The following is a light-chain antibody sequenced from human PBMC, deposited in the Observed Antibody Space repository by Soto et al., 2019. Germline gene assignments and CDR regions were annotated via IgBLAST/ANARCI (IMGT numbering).Light chain of an antibody. Sequence: EIVLTQSPGTLSLSPRERATLSCRASQSVSSSYLAWYQQKPGRAPRLLIYGASSRATGIPDRFSGSGSGTDFTLSISRLEPEDFAVYYCQQYGSSFTFGPGTKVDIK. CDR2: GAS. V-gene: IGKV3-20*01. CDR1: QSVSSSY. J-gene: IGKJ3*01. CDR3: QQYGSSFT.